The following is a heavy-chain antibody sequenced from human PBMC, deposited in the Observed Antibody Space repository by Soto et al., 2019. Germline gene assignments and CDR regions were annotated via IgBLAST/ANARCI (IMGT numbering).Heavy chain of an antibody. J-gene: IGHJ4*02. V-gene: IGHV3-23*01. D-gene: IGHD2-8*01. CDR1: GFTFSSYA. CDR2: ISGSGGST. CDR3: AKSAKLMVYAAPFDY. Sequence: EVQLLESGGGLVQPGGSLRLSCAASGFTFSSYAMSCVRQAPGKGLEWVSAISGSGGSTYYADSVKGRFTISRDNSKNTLYLQINSLTAEVTAVYYCAKSAKLMVYAAPFDYWGQGTLVTVSS.